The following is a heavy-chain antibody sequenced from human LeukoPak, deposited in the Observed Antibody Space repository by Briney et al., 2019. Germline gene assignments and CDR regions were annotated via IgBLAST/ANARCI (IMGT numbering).Heavy chain of an antibody. CDR3: ARTDYGDYVDY. CDR2: TYSGGNT. Sequence: GGSLRLSCAASGFTVTTNYMSWVRQAPGKGLEWVSVTYSGGNTYYADSVKDRFTISRDNSKNPLYLQMNSLRAEDTAVYYCARTDYGDYVDYWGQGTLVTVSS. CDR1: GFTVTTNY. V-gene: IGHV3-66*01. J-gene: IGHJ4*02. D-gene: IGHD4-17*01.